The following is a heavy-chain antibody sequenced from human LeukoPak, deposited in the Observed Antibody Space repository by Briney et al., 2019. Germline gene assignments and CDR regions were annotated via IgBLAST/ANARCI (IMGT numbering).Heavy chain of an antibody. CDR2: IYYSGST. J-gene: IGHJ4*02. Sequence: PSETLSLTCTVSGGSISSYYWSWIRQPPGKGLEWIGYIYYSGSTNYNPSLKSRVTISVATSKNQFSLKLSSVTAADTAVYYCARGWGVTGTTFDYWGQGTLVTVSS. CDR1: GGSISSYY. CDR3: ARGWGVTGTTFDY. V-gene: IGHV4-59*01. D-gene: IGHD1-20*01.